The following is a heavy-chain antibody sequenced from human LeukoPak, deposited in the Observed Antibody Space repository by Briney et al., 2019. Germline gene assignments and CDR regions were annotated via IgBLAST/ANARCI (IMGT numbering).Heavy chain of an antibody. Sequence: SETLSLTCTVSGGSISSTRYYWGWIRQPPGKGLEWSGSMYYSGSTYYNPSLKSRVTISVDASKNQFSLKLNSVTAADTAVYYCARLGLRGVVGDYWGQGTLVTVSS. CDR3: ARLGLRGVVGDY. CDR1: GGSISSTRYY. CDR2: MYYSGST. V-gene: IGHV4-39*01. D-gene: IGHD3-10*01. J-gene: IGHJ4*02.